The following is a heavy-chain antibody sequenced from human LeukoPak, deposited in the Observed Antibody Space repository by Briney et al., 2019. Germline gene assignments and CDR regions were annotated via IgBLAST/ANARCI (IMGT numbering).Heavy chain of an antibody. D-gene: IGHD4-11*01. V-gene: IGHV4-34*01. Sequence: PSDTLSLTCAVYGGSLSNYQWTWIRRSPEKGLEWIGKINHVGSSNYNPSLKTRVTVSLEAPKNPVSLELWSVTAADTAVYYCARGVSTPSDTGNYGAGYYYFDNWGQGILVTVSS. J-gene: IGHJ4*02. CDR3: ARGVSTPSDTGNYGAGYYYFDN. CDR2: INHVGSS. CDR1: GGSLSNYQ.